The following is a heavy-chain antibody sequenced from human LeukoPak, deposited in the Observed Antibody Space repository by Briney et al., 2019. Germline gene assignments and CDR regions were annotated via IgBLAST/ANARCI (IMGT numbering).Heavy chain of an antibody. J-gene: IGHJ6*02. Sequence: GGSLRLSCAASGFTVTSNHMNWVRQAPGKGLEWVSIMYTGGTIHSADSLKDRFTISRDDSINTLYLQMNSLRAEDTAVYYCARGVKSVEDIVVVPAAIPYYYGMDVWGQGTTVTVSS. D-gene: IGHD2-2*01. CDR3: ARGVKSVEDIVVVPAAIPYYYGMDV. CDR1: GFTVTSNH. CDR2: MYTGGTI. V-gene: IGHV3-66*01.